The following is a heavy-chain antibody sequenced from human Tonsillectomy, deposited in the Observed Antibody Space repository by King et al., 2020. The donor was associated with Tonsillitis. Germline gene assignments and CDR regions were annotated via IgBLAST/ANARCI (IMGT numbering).Heavy chain of an antibody. J-gene: IGHJ4*02. CDR1: GFTFRSYW. V-gene: IGHV3-7*03. D-gene: IGHD2-21*01. CDR3: ARELRVSY. CDR2: MNQDGSDI. Sequence: QLVESGGGLVQPGGSLRLSCVGSGFTFRSYWMTWVRQPPGKAPEWVASMNQDGSDIYYVDSVKGRFTISRDNAKNSLFLQMNSLRVEDTAIYSCARELRVSYWGQGTLVTVSS.